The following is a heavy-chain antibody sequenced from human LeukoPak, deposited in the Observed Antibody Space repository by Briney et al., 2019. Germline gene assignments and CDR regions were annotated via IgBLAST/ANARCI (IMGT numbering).Heavy chain of an antibody. CDR3: ARDRPITMVRGPYYYYYGIDV. J-gene: IGHJ6*02. D-gene: IGHD3-10*01. Sequence: GGSLRLSCAASGFTVSSNYMSWVRQAPGKGLEWVSVIYSGGSTYYADSVKGRFTISRDNSKNTLYLQMNSLRAEDTAVYYCARDRPITMVRGPYYYYYGIDVWGQGTTVAVS. CDR1: GFTVSSNY. V-gene: IGHV3-66*01. CDR2: IYSGGST.